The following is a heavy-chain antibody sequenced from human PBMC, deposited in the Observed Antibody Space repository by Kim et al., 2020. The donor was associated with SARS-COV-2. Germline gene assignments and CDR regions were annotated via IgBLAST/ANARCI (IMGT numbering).Heavy chain of an antibody. V-gene: IGHV3-23*01. D-gene: IGHD3-10*01. CDR1: GFTFSSYA. Sequence: GGSLRLSCAASGFTFSSYAMSWVRQAPGKGLEWVSAISGSGGSTYYADSVKGRFTISRDNSKNTLYLQMNSLRAEDTAVYYCAKDSMGSDFITMVRGVVMGLSYYYYGMDVWGQGTTVTVSS. CDR2: ISGSGGST. J-gene: IGHJ6*02. CDR3: AKDSMGSDFITMVRGVVMGLSYYYYGMDV.